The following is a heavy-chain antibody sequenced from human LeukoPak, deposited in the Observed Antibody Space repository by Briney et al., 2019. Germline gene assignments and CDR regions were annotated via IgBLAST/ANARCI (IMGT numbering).Heavy chain of an antibody. V-gene: IGHV4-59*01. J-gene: IGHJ6*02. CDR3: ARSHPSGRRCYYYGMDL. D-gene: IGHD6-19*01. CDR2: IYYSGST. CDR1: GVSISNYC. Sequence: SETLSLICTVSGVSISNYCWSWIRQPPGKGVEGIGYIYYSGSTNYNPSLKSRVTISVDTSKNQFSLKLSSVTAADTAVYYCARSHPSGRRCYYYGMDLWGQGTTVTVSS.